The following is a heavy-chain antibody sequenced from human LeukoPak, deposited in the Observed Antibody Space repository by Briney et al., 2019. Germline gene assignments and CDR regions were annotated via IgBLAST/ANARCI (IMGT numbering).Heavy chain of an antibody. CDR3: ARSRGFGVVNTDY. CDR2: IYYSGST. Sequence: SETLSLTCTVSGGSISSYFWSWIRQPPGKGLEWIGYIYYSGSTNYNHSLKSRVTFSVDTSKNQFSLKLSSVTAADTAVYYCARSRGFGVVNTDYWGQGTLVTVSS. D-gene: IGHD3-3*01. J-gene: IGHJ4*02. CDR1: GGSISSYF. V-gene: IGHV4-59*01.